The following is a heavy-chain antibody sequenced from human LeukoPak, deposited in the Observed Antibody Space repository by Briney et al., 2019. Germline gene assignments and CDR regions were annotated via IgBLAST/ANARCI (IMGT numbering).Heavy chain of an antibody. Sequence: ASVKVSCKASGYTFTSYAMNWVRQAPGQGLEWMGWINTNTGNPTYAQGFTGRFVFSLDTSVSTAYLQISSLKAEDTAVYYCARSHNPLTYYYDSSGYPYYFDYWGQGTLVTVSS. D-gene: IGHD3-22*01. CDR3: ARSHNPLTYYYDSSGYPYYFDY. CDR2: INTNTGNP. CDR1: GYTFTSYA. J-gene: IGHJ4*02. V-gene: IGHV7-4-1*02.